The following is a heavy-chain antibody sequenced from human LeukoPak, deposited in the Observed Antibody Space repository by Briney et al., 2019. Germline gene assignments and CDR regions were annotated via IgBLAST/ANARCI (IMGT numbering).Heavy chain of an antibody. D-gene: IGHD4-17*01. J-gene: IGHJ6*02. V-gene: IGHV1-46*01. CDR1: GYTFTSYY. Sequence: ASVKVSCKASGYTFTSYYMHWVRQAPGQGLEWMGIINPSGGSTSYAQKFQGRVTMTRDTSTSTVYMELSSLRSEDTAVYYCARSPGILGEDYYYHYGMDVWGQGTTVTVSS. CDR3: ARSPGILGEDYYYHYGMDV. CDR2: INPSGGST.